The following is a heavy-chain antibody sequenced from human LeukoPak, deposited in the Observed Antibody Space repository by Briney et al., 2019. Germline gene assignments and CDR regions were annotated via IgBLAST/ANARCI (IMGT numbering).Heavy chain of an antibody. CDR1: GFTFSSYA. J-gene: IGHJ6*03. V-gene: IGHV3-23*01. CDR2: ISGSGGST. Sequence: GGSLRLSCAASGFTFSSYAMSWVRQAPGKGLEWVSAISGSGGSTYYADYVKGRFTISRDNSKNTLYLQMNSLRAEDTAVYYCAKDRTGRDFWSGYSYYYYYMDVWGKGTTVTVSS. D-gene: IGHD3-3*01. CDR3: AKDRTGRDFWSGYSYYYYYMDV.